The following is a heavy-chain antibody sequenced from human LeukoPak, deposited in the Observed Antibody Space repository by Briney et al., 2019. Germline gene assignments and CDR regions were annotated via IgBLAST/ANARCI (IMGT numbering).Heavy chain of an antibody. D-gene: IGHD5-24*01. Sequence: SETLSLTCTVSGGSIGSYYWSWIRQPPGKGLEWIGYIYYSGSTNYNPSLKSRVTISVDTSKNQFSLKLSSVTAADTAVYYCARVGGRDGYNRAFDIWGQGTMVTVSS. CDR1: GGSIGSYY. CDR2: IYYSGST. J-gene: IGHJ3*02. CDR3: ARVGGRDGYNRAFDI. V-gene: IGHV4-59*01.